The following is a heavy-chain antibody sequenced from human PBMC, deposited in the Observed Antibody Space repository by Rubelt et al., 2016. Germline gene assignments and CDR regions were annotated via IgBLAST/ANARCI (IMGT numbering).Heavy chain of an antibody. CDR1: GGSISSSNYY. J-gene: IGHJ3*02. V-gene: IGHV4-39*07. CDR3: ARAPPLAVAGAHHTFDI. CDR2: IYYSGST. Sequence: QLRLQESGPGLVKPSETLSLTCTVSGGSISSSNYYWGWIRQPPGKGLEWIGSIYYSGSTYYNPSLKSRVTISVDTSKNQVSLKLSSVTAADTAVYYCARAPPLAVAGAHHTFDIWGQGTMVTVSS. D-gene: IGHD6-19*01.